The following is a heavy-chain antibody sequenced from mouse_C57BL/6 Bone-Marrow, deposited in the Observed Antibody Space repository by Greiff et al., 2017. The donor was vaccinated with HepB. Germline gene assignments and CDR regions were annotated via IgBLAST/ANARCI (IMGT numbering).Heavy chain of an antibody. J-gene: IGHJ2*01. CDR1: GFTFSSYA. D-gene: IGHD2-4*01. CDR3: ARGPPDYDFDY. CDR2: ISDGGSYT. Sequence: EVHLVESGGGLVKPGGSLKLSCAASGFTFSSYAMSWVRQTPEKRLEWVATISDGGSYTYYPDNVKGRFTISRDNAKNNLYLQMSHLKSEDTAMYYCARGPPDYDFDYWGQGTTLTVSS. V-gene: IGHV5-4*01.